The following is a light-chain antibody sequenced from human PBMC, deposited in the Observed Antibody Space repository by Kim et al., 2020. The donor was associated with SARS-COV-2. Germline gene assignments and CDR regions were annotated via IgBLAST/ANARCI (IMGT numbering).Light chain of an antibody. V-gene: IGLV1-44*01. CDR2: SNN. Sequence: QAVVTQPPSASGTPGQRVTISCSGSSSNIGSNTVNWYQQLPGPAPKLLIYSNNQRPSGVPDRFSGSKSGTSASLAISGLQSEDEADYYCAAWDDSLNGVVFGGGTQLTVL. J-gene: IGLJ2*01. CDR3: AAWDDSLNGVV. CDR1: SSNIGSNT.